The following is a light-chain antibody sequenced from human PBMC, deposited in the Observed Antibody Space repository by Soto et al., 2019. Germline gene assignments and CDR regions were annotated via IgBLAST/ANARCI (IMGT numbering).Light chain of an antibody. J-gene: IGKJ1*01. CDR3: QHYNNGPR. V-gene: IGKV3-15*01. CDR1: QTINNN. CDR2: GAS. Sequence: ETLMTQSPATLSVSRGEGATLSCRASQTINNNLAWYRQKPGQAPRLLIYGASRRATGVPARFSGSGSGTEFTLTISSLQSEDFAVYYCQHYNNGPRFGQGTKVDIK.